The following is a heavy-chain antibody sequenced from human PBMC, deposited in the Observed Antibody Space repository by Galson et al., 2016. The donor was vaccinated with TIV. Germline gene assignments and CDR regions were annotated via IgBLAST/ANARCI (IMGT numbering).Heavy chain of an antibody. CDR3: ARRAHSGSYYDYFQN. J-gene: IGHJ1*01. V-gene: IGHV4-31*03. D-gene: IGHD1-26*01. Sequence: TLSLTCTVSGGSIHNSAYFWTWIRQRPGQGLEWIGNIYNSGSTDYTPSLESRLTIFLDTSRNQFSMRLISVTAADTAVYYCARRAHSGSYYDYFQNWGQGTLVTVSS. CDR2: IYNSGST. CDR1: GGSIHNSAYF.